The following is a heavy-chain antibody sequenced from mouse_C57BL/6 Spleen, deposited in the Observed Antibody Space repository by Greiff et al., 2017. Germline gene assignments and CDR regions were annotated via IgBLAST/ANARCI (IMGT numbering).Heavy chain of an antibody. D-gene: IGHD2-2*01. Sequence: EVKLVESGGGLVQSGRSLRLSCATSGFTFSDFYMEWVRQAPGKGLEWIAASRNTANDYTTEYHASVKGRFIVSRDTSQSILYLQMNALRAEDTAMYDCARGGYVVRFAYWGQGTLVTVSA. J-gene: IGHJ3*01. CDR2: SRNTANDYTT. CDR1: GFTFSDFY. CDR3: ARGGYVVRFAY. V-gene: IGHV7-1*01.